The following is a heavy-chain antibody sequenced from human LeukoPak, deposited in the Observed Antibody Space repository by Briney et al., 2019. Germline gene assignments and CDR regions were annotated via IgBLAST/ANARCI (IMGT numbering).Heavy chain of an antibody. J-gene: IGHJ4*02. Sequence: GGSLRLSCAASGFTFSNNWMIWVRQAPGKGLEWVANIKEDGSAKYYVDSVKGRFTISRDNAKNSLYLQMNSLRAEDTALYYCARGGTQLPTDWGPGTLVTVSS. CDR2: IKEDGSAK. CDR3: ARGGTQLPTD. V-gene: IGHV3-7*01. CDR1: GFTFSNNW.